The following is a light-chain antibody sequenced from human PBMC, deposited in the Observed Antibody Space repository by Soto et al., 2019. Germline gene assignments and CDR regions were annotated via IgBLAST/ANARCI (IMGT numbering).Light chain of an antibody. Sequence: EIVLTQSPLTPSLPPGERATLSCRASQSVSSSYLAWYQQKPGQAPKLLIYDASSRATGIPARFSGSGSETDFTLTISSLEPEDSAIYYCQQRATRVTFGQGTRLEI. J-gene: IGKJ5*01. CDR3: QQRATRVT. V-gene: IGKV3D-20*02. CDR1: QSVSSSY. CDR2: DAS.